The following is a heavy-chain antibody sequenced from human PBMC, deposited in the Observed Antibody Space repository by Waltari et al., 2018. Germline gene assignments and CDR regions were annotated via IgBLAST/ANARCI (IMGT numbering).Heavy chain of an antibody. J-gene: IGHJ4*02. V-gene: IGHV3-23*01. CDR3: AKQGSDYYGSGRFHFIDY. Sequence: EVQLLESGGGLVQPGGSLRLSCAASGFPFSSYAMSWVRQAPGKGLEWVSAISGSGGSTYYADSVKGRFTISRDNSKNTLYLQMNSLRAEDTAVYYCAKQGSDYYGSGRFHFIDYWGQGTLVTVSS. D-gene: IGHD3-10*01. CDR1: GFPFSSYA. CDR2: ISGSGGST.